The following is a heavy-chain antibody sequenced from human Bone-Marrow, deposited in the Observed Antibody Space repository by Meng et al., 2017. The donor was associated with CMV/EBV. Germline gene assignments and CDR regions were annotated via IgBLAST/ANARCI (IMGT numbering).Heavy chain of an antibody. CDR1: EYTFSGYY. V-gene: IGHV1-2*02. Sequence: ASVKVSCKAVEYTFSGYYMHWVRQAPGQGLEWMGWINPNSGSTNYAQKFQDRVTMTRDTSIGTAYMELNRLRSDDTAVYYCARTLTGTTEFDDWGQGTLVPVSS. J-gene: IGHJ4*02. CDR2: INPNSGST. D-gene: IGHD1-20*01. CDR3: ARTLTGTTEFDD.